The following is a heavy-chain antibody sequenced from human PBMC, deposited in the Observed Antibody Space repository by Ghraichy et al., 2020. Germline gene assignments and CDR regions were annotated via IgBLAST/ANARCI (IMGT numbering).Heavy chain of an antibody. V-gene: IGHV3-23*01. CDR2: ISSSGGST. D-gene: IGHD3-10*01. CDR1: GFTFSSYA. J-gene: IGHJ4*02. CDR3: AKDRGSWNYYDY. Sequence: GSLRLSCAASGFTFSSYAMTWVRQAPGKGLEWVSGISSSGGSTYYADSVKGRFTISRDNSKNTLYLQMNSLRAEDTAVYYCAKDRGSWNYYDYWGQGTLVTVSS.